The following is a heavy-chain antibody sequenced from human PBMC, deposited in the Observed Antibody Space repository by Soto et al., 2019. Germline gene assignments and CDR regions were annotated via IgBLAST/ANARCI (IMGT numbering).Heavy chain of an antibody. J-gene: IGHJ4*02. D-gene: IGHD5-18*01. CDR1: GFTFSSYG. Sequence: PGGSLRLSCAASGFTFSSYGMHWVRQSPGKGLEWVAVTWYDGSNTYYGDSVQGRFIISRDNSKNLMYLKMNSLRAEDTALYHCARELTRHGYSPGSVDFWGMGT. V-gene: IGHV3-33*08. CDR3: ARELTRHGYSPGSVDF. CDR2: TWYDGSNT.